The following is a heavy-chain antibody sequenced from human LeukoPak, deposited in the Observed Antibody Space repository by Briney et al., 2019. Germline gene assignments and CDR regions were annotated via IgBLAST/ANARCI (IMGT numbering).Heavy chain of an antibody. D-gene: IGHD6-19*01. CDR1: GGSIRSSYYY. CDR3: ARFSNGWYSGDY. Sequence: SETLSLTCTVSGGSIRSSYYYWGWIRQPPGKGLEWIGSIYDSGSTYYNPSLKSRVTISVDTSKNQFSLKLNSVTAADTAVYFCARFSNGWYSGDYWGQGTLVTVSS. J-gene: IGHJ4*02. CDR2: IYDSGST. V-gene: IGHV4-39*01.